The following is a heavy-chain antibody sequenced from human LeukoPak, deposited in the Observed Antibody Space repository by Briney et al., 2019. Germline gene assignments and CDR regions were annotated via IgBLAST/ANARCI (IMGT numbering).Heavy chain of an antibody. J-gene: IGHJ4*02. V-gene: IGHV3-53*01. D-gene: IGHD3-22*01. CDR3: ARIYYYDSSGYKTPGFDY. Sequence: GGSLRLSCAVSGITLSNYGMSWVRQAPGKGLEWVSVIYSGGSTYYADSVKGRFTISRDNSKNTLYLQMNSLRAEDTAVYYCARIYYYDSSGYKTPGFDYWGQGTLVTVSS. CDR1: GITLSNYG. CDR2: IYSGGST.